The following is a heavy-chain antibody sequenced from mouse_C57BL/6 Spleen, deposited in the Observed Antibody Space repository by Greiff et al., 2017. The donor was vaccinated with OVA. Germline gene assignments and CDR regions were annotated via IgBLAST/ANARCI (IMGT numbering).Heavy chain of an antibody. CDR2: FHPYNDDT. Sequence: QVQLKQSGAELVKPGASVKMSCKASGYTFTTYHIEWMKQNHGKSLEWIGNFHPYNDDTKYNEKFKGKATLTVEKSSSTVYLELSRLTSDDSAVYYSANSIADCYYGFADWGQGTLVTVSA. V-gene: IGHV1-47*01. CDR3: ANSIADCYYGFAD. J-gene: IGHJ3*01. CDR1: GYTFTTYH. D-gene: IGHD2-3*01.